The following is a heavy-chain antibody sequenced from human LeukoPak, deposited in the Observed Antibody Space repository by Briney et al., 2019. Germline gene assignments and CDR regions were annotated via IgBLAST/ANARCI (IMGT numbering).Heavy chain of an antibody. CDR2: IWYDGSNK. Sequence: GKSLRLSCAASGFTFSTNGMHWVRQAPGKGLEWVAVIWYDGSNKYYADSVKGRFTISRDNSKNTLYLQMNSLRAEDTAVYYCARLLFDYGGNSAFDYWGQGTLVTVSS. J-gene: IGHJ4*02. V-gene: IGHV3-33*01. D-gene: IGHD4-23*01. CDR1: GFTFSTNG. CDR3: ARLLFDYGGNSAFDY.